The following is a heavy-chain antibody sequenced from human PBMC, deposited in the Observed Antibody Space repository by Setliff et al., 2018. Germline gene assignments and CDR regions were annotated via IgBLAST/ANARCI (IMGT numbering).Heavy chain of an antibody. J-gene: IGHJ6*02. CDR3: ARSMIQRNYYCGLDV. CDR2: IYSNENT. D-gene: IGHD3-16*01. V-gene: IGHV4-4*07. Sequence: SETLSLTCSVSGGSISSYFWNWVRQPAGKGLEWIGRIYSNENTNYNPSLKSRVTMSIDTSKNQLSLKLSSVTAADTAVYYCARSMIQRNYYCGLDVWGQGTKVTVSS. CDR1: GGSISSYF.